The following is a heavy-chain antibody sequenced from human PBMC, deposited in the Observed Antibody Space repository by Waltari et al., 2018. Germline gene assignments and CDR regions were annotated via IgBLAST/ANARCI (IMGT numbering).Heavy chain of an antibody. D-gene: IGHD1-26*01. CDR2: IYHSGST. CDR1: GYSISRGSY. J-gene: IGHJ4*02. CDR3: ARSPYGGSYWGFWDY. Sequence: QVQLQESGPGLVKPSETLSLTCAVSGYSISRGSYWGWIRPPPGKGLEWIGSIYHSGSTYYNPSLKSRVTISVDTSKNQFSLKLSSVTAADTAVYYCARSPYGGSYWGFWDYWGQGTLVTVSS. V-gene: IGHV4-38-2*01.